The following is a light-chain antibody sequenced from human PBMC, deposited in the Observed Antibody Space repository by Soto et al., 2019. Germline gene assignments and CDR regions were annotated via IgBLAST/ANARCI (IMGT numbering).Light chain of an antibody. J-gene: IGLJ3*02. CDR3: SSYTTSSTQV. CDR2: DVS. Sequence: QSALTQPASVSGSPGHSITISCTVTSSDVGTYNYVSWYQHRPGKAPKLMIYDVSFRPSGVSNRFSGSKSANTASLTISGLQAEDEADYYCSSYTTSSTQVFGGGTQLTVL. CDR1: SSDVGTYNY. V-gene: IGLV2-14*01.